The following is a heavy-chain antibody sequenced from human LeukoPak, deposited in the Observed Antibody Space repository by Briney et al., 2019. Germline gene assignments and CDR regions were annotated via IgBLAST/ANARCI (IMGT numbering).Heavy chain of an antibody. D-gene: IGHD6-25*01. J-gene: IGHJ5*02. V-gene: IGHV3-21*01. CDR1: GFTFSSYG. CDR2: ISEGGNYI. Sequence: PGRSLRLSCTASGFTFSSYGMNWIRQAPGKGLEWVSGISEGGNYINYAASVKGRFSISRDNAKNSLYLQMNSLRTEDTAVYYCAREKFSADPWGQGTLVTVSS. CDR3: AREKFSADP.